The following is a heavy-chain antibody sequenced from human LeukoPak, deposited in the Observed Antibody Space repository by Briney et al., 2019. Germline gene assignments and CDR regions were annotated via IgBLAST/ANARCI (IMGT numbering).Heavy chain of an antibody. D-gene: IGHD3-22*01. CDR2: IRSSSSTI. J-gene: IGHJ4*02. Sequence: GGSLRLSCAASGFTFSSYSMNWVRQAPGKGLEWVSYIRSSSSTIYYADSVRGRFTISRDNAKNSLYLQMNSLRAEDTAVYYCARVYDSSGFWGQGTLVTVSS. V-gene: IGHV3-48*01. CDR1: GFTFSSYS. CDR3: ARVYDSSGF.